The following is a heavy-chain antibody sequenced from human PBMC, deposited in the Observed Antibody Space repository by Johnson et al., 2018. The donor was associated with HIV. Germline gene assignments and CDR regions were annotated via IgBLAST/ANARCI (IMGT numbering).Heavy chain of an antibody. Sequence: VQLVESGGGVVRPGGSLRLSCAASGFTFDDYGMSWVRQAPGKGLEWVSGINWHGGSTGYAEFVQGRFPISRANAKNSLYLQMNSLRVEDTAVYYGAKVSSSSTWAHEPFDVWGKGTMVTVSS. J-gene: IGHJ3*01. CDR1: GFTFDDYG. CDR3: AKVSSSSTWAHEPFDV. CDR2: INWHGGST. D-gene: IGHD6-6*01. V-gene: IGHV3-20*04.